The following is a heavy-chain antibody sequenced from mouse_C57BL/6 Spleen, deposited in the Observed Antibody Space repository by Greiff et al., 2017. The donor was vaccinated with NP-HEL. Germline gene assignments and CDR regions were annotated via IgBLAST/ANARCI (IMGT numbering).Heavy chain of an antibody. Sequence: VKLMESGPGLVQPSQSLSITCTVSGFSLTSYGVHWVRQSPGKGLEWLGVIWRGGSTDYNAAFMSRLSITKDNSKSQVFFKMNSLQADDTAIYYCAKNTPIITTVVATGNYYAMDYWGQGTSVTVSS. CDR3: AKNTPIITTVVATGNYYAMDY. CDR1: GFSLTSYG. CDR2: IWRGGST. V-gene: IGHV2-5*01. J-gene: IGHJ4*01. D-gene: IGHD1-1*01.